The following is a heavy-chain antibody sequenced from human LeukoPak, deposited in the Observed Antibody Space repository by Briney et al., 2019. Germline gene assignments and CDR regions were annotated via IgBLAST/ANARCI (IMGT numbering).Heavy chain of an antibody. Sequence: SGTLSLTCTVSGGSISSSSYYWGWIRQAPGKGLEWIGSIYFRGNTFYNPSLKSRVTISVDTSTNQFSLKLSSVTGADTAVYYCARADGYCSGGSCYNDGAFDYWGQGTLVTVSS. CDR2: IYFRGNT. D-gene: IGHD2-15*01. CDR3: ARADGYCSGGSCYNDGAFDY. J-gene: IGHJ4*02. CDR1: GGSISSSSYY. V-gene: IGHV4-39*01.